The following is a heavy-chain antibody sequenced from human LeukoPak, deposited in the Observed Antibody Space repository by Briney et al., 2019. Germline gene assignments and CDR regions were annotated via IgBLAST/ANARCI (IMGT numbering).Heavy chain of an antibody. CDR3: VRDQRGGSSGYYDS. J-gene: IGHJ4*02. CDR2: ITGSGGST. V-gene: IGHV3-64D*06. CDR1: GFTFSTYF. Sequence: PGGSLRLYCSASGFTFSTYFMHWVRQAPGKGLECVSAITGSGGSTYYADSVKGRFTISRDNSKNTLYLQMSSLRAEDTAVYYCVRDQRGGSSGYYDSWGRGTLVTVSS. D-gene: IGHD3-22*01.